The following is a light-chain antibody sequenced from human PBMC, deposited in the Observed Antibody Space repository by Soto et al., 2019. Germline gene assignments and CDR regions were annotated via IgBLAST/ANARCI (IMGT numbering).Light chain of an antibody. CDR3: QQYGRTPYT. Sequence: EIVLTQSPGTLSLSPGEGATLSCRASQSVSSNYVAWYQQKPGQAPRLLIYGASSRATGIPDRFSGSGSGTDFTLTISRLDPKDFAVYYCQQYGRTPYTFGQRTKLEIK. J-gene: IGKJ2*01. CDR1: QSVSSNY. CDR2: GAS. V-gene: IGKV3-20*01.